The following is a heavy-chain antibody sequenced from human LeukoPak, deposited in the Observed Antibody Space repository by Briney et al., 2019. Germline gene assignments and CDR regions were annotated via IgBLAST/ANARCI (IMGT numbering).Heavy chain of an antibody. V-gene: IGHV3-21*01. D-gene: IGHD3-3*01. CDR2: ISSSSSYI. CDR1: GFTFSSYS. J-gene: IGHJ4*02. Sequence: PGGSLRLSCAASGFTFSSYSMNWVRQAPGKGLEWVSSISSSSSYIYYADSVKGRFTISRDNAKNSLYLQMNSLRAEDTAVYYCARDPPHDFWSGSPDYWGQGTLVTVSS. CDR3: ARDPPHDFWSGSPDY.